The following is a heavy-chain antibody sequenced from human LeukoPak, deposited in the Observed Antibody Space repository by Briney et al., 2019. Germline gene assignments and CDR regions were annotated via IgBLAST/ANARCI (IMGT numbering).Heavy chain of an antibody. CDR1: GASMTSYY. Sequence: PSETLSLTCTVSGASMTSYYWTWIRQPPGKGLEWIGYIYYSGSTNYNPSLKSRVTISVDTSKNQFSLKLSPVTAADTAVYYCARFYDSSGYYHHDAFDIWGQGTMVTVSS. V-gene: IGHV4-59*01. J-gene: IGHJ3*02. CDR2: IYYSGST. D-gene: IGHD3-22*01. CDR3: ARFYDSSGYYHHDAFDI.